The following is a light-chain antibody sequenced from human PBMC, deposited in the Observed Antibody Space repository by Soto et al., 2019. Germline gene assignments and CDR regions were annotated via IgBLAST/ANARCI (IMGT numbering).Light chain of an antibody. CDR1: QSLLYNNTYNY. J-gene: IGKJ5*01. CDR2: FGS. CDR3: MQALQSLT. V-gene: IGKV2-28*01. Sequence: EIVMTQSPLTLPVTPGEPASISCRSSQSLLYNNTYNYLEWYVQKPGQSPPLLIYFGSNRAPGVPDRFSGSGSGTDFTLKINRVEAEDVGTYYCMQALQSLTFGQGTRLEIK.